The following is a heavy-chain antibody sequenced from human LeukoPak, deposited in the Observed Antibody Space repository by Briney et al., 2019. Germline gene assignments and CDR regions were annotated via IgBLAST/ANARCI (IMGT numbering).Heavy chain of an antibody. Sequence: GGSLRLSCAASEFTVNNNYMSWVRQAPGKGLEWVSVIYSGGTTYYADSVKGRFTISRDSSKNTLYLQMNSLRAEDTAVYYCAKDGGTASYFDYWGQGTLVTVSS. CDR2: IYSGGTT. V-gene: IGHV3-53*05. CDR1: EFTVNNNY. CDR3: AKDGGTASYFDY. D-gene: IGHD3-16*01. J-gene: IGHJ4*02.